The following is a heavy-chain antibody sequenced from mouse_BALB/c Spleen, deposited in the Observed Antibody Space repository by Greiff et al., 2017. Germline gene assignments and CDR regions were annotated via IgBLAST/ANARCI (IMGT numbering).Heavy chain of an antibody. CDR2: IWAGGST. D-gene: IGHD2-3*01. Sequence: VKVVESGPGLVAPSQSLSITCTVSGFSLTSYGVHWVRQPPGKGLEWLGVIWAGGSTNYNSALMSRLSISKDNSKSQVFLKMNSLQTDDTAMYYCARDYYDGLDYWGQGTSVTVSS. CDR1: GFSLTSYG. J-gene: IGHJ4*01. V-gene: IGHV2-9*02. CDR3: ARDYYDGLDY.